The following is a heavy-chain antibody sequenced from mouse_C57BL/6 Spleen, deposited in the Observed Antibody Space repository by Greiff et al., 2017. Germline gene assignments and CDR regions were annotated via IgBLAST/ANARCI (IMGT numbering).Heavy chain of an antibody. CDR2: IWRGGST. CDR1: GFSLTSYG. CDR3: ATGSYCGTGYAMEG. V-gene: IGHV2-5*01. D-gene: IGHD1-1*01. J-gene: IGHJ4*01. Sequence: VQLQQSGPGLVQPSQSLSITCTVSGFSLTSYGVHWVRQSPGKGLEWLGVIWRGGSTDYNAAFMSSPSITKDNPKSQVFFKRNSLQAAEPAIYYCATGSYCGTGYAMEGGGQGTSVTVS.